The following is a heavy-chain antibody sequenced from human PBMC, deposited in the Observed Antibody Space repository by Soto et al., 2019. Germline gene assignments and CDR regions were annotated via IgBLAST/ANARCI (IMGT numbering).Heavy chain of an antibody. Sequence: ASVKVSCKVSGYTLTELSMHWVRQAPGKGLEWMGGFDPEDGETIYAQKFQGGVTMTEDTSTDTAYMELSSLRSEDTAVYYCATDGPIAVAGTHPGYWGQGTLVTVSS. CDR3: ATDGPIAVAGTHPGY. CDR2: FDPEDGET. CDR1: GYTLTELS. D-gene: IGHD6-19*01. J-gene: IGHJ4*02. V-gene: IGHV1-24*01.